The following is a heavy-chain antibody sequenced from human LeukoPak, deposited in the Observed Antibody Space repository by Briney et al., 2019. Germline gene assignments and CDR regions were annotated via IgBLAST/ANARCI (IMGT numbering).Heavy chain of an antibody. J-gene: IGHJ1*01. D-gene: IGHD6-13*01. CDR3: TRDTTGIAASVSGG. V-gene: IGHV3-53*01. CDR2: IYSGGNT. CDR1: GFSVSHNY. Sequence: GGSLRLSCTASGFSVSHNYMNWVRQAPGKELEWVALIYSGGNTHYADSVKGRFTISRDNSKNTLYLQVSSLRVEDTAVYYCTRDTTGIAASVSGGWGQGTLVTASS.